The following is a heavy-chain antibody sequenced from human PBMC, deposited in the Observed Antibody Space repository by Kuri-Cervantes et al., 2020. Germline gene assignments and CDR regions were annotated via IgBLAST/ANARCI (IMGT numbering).Heavy chain of an antibody. J-gene: IGHJ5*02. D-gene: IGHD2-21*02. CDR1: GGSISSYY. Sequence: SETLSLTCTVSGGSISSYYCSWIRQPPGKGLEWIGYIYYGGSTNYNPSLKSRVTISVDTSKNQFSLKLSSVTAADTAVYYCARAPFMTNWFDPWGQGTLVTVSS. CDR3: ARAPFMTNWFDP. CDR2: IYYGGST. V-gene: IGHV4-59*12.